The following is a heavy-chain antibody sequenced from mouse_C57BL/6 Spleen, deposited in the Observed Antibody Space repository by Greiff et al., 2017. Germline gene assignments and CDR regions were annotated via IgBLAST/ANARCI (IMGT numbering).Heavy chain of an antibody. CDR3: ARSADDGYYVDY. D-gene: IGHD2-3*01. Sequence: QVQLQQPGAELVKPGASVKLSCKASGYTFTSYWMHWVKQRPGQGLEWIGMIHPNSGSTNYNEKFKSKATLTVDKSSSTAYMQLSSLTSEDSAVYYCARSADDGYYVDYWGQGTTLTVSS. CDR2: IHPNSGST. J-gene: IGHJ2*01. V-gene: IGHV1-64*01. CDR1: GYTFTSYW.